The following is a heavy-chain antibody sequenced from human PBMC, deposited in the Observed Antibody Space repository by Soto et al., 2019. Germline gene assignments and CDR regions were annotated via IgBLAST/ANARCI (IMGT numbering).Heavy chain of an antibody. V-gene: IGHV4-34*01. D-gene: IGHD6-6*01. CDR3: ARGGIAARFLRYYYYGMDV. Sequence: SETLSLTCAVYGGSFSGYYWSWIRQPPGKGLEWIGEINHSGSTNYNPSLKSRVTISVDTSKNQFSLKLSSVTAADTAVYYCARGGIAARFLRYYYYGMDVWGQGTTVTVSS. CDR2: INHSGST. J-gene: IGHJ6*02. CDR1: GGSFSGYY.